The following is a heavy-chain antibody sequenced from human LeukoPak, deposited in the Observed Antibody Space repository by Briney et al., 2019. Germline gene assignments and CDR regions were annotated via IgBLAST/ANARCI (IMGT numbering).Heavy chain of an antibody. Sequence: HPGGSLRLSCAASGFTFSSYAMSWVRQAPGKGLEWVANIKQDGSEKYYVDSVKGRFTISRDNAKNSLYLQMNSLRAEDTAVYYCAREGGGFRYCSSTSCYSPYYYYGMDVWGQGTTVTVSS. CDR2: IKQDGSEK. D-gene: IGHD2-2*01. CDR3: AREGGGFRYCSSTSCYSPYYYYGMDV. CDR1: GFTFSSYA. J-gene: IGHJ6*02. V-gene: IGHV3-7*01.